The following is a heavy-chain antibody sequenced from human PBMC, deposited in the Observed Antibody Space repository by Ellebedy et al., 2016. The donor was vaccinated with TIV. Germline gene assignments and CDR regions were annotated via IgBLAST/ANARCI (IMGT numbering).Heavy chain of an antibody. CDR3: ARGWDSWFDP. CDR1: GGSISSSSYY. Sequence: MPSETLSLTCTVSGGSISSSSYYWGWIRQPPGKGLEWIGSIYYSGSTYYNPSLKSRVTISVDTSKNQFSLKLSSVTAADTAVYYCARGWDSWFDPWGQGTLVTVSS. V-gene: IGHV4-39*07. J-gene: IGHJ5*02. CDR2: IYYSGST. D-gene: IGHD1-26*01.